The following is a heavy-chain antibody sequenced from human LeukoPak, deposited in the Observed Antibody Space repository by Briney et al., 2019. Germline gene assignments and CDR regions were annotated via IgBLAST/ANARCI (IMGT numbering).Heavy chain of an antibody. V-gene: IGHV4-34*01. Sequence: SETLSLTCAAYGGSFSGYYWSWIRQPPGKGLEWIGEINHSGSTNYNPSLKSRVTISVDTSKNQFSLKLSSVTAADTAVYYCARSLPARIAAAGNFIDYWGQGTLVTVSS. J-gene: IGHJ4*02. CDR3: ARSLPARIAAAGNFIDY. CDR2: INHSGST. D-gene: IGHD6-13*01. CDR1: GGSFSGYY.